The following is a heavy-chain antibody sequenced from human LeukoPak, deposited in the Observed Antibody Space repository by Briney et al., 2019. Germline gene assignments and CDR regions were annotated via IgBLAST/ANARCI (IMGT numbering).Heavy chain of an antibody. D-gene: IGHD3-16*01. V-gene: IGHV3-30-3*01. CDR3: ARDHDGQAPFDY. CDR2: ISYDGSNK. CDR1: GFTFSSYA. J-gene: IGHJ4*02. Sequence: PGGSLRLSCAASGFTFSSYAMHWVRQAPGKGLEWVAVISYDGSNKYYADSVKGRFTISRDNSKNTLYLQMNSLRAEDTAVYYCARDHDGQAPFDYWGQGTLVTVSS.